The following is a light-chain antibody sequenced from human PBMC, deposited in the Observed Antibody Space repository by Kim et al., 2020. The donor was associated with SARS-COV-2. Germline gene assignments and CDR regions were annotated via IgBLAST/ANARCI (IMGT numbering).Light chain of an antibody. CDR2: AAS. CDR1: QGSSSY. CDR3: QQVNSYPLT. Sequence: ASVGDRVTVTCRASQGSSSYLAWYQQSPGKARKLLIYAASTLQSGVPYRFSGSGSGTDFTLTISTLEPEDFATYYCQQVNSYPLTFGGGTKVEIK. V-gene: IGKV1-9*01. J-gene: IGKJ4*01.